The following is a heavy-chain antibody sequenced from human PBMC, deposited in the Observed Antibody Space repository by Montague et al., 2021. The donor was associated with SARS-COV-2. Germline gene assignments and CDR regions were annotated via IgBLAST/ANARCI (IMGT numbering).Heavy chain of an antibody. CDR1: GGSVCSRSYY. V-gene: IGHV4-39*01. J-gene: IGHJ3*02. Sequence: SETLSLTCTVSGGSVCSRSYYWGWIRQPPGKGLEWIGTIFYTGNTYYNPSLKSRITISIDRSKNQFSLKLTSVTAADTSLYYCARHPGSPKDAFDIWGQGTMVTVSS. CDR3: ARHPGSPKDAFDI. CDR2: IFYTGNT.